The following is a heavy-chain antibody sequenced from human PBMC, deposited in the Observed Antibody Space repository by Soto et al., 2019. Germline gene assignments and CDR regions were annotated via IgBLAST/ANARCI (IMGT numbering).Heavy chain of an antibody. CDR3: ARIGARGGYGYRLHYYYGMDG. Sequence: QVQLVQSGAEVKKPGSSVKVSCKASGDTFSSYAISWVRQAPGQGLEWMGGIIPISGTANYAQKFQGRVTISADESTTTAYMELSSLRSEDTAVYYCARIGARGGYGYRLHYYYGMDGWRQGTTVTVSS. CDR1: GDTFSSYA. J-gene: IGHJ6*02. CDR2: IIPISGTA. D-gene: IGHD5-18*01. V-gene: IGHV1-69*01.